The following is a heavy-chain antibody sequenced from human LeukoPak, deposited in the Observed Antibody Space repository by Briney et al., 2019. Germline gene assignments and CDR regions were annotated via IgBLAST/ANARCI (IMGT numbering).Heavy chain of an antibody. J-gene: IGHJ4*02. CDR3: ARDAMVRGPFDY. CDR2: INSDGSST. D-gene: IGHD3-10*01. V-gene: IGHV3-74*01. Sequence: PGGSLRLSCAASGFTFSSYWMHWVRQAPGKGLVWVSRINSDGSSTSHADSVKGRFTISRDNAKNTLYLQMNSLRAEDTAVYYCARDAMVRGPFDYWGQGTLVTVSS. CDR1: GFTFSSYW.